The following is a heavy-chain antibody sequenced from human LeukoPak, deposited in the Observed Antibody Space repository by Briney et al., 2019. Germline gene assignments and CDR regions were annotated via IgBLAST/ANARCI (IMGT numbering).Heavy chain of an antibody. CDR2: INPSGGST. V-gene: IGHV1-46*01. CDR3: ARGWGTMIVVVNPIHY. Sequence: GASVKVSCKASGYTFTGYYMHWVRQAPGQGLEWMGIINPSGGSTSYAQKFQGRVTMTRDMSTSTVYMELSSLRSEDTAVYYCARGWGTMIVVVNPIHYWGQGTLVTVSS. J-gene: IGHJ4*02. CDR1: GYTFTGYY. D-gene: IGHD3-22*01.